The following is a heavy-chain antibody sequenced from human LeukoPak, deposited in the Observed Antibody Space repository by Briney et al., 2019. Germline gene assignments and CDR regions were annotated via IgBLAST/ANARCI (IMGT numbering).Heavy chain of an antibody. J-gene: IGHJ5*02. V-gene: IGHV1-18*04. CDR1: GYTFTSYG. D-gene: IGHD3-10*01. Sequence: ASVKVSCKASGYTFTSYGISWVRQAPGQGLEWMGWISAYNGNTNYAQKLQGRVTMTTDTSTSTAYMELRSLRSDDTAVYYCARVSRMVRGENWFDPWGQGTLVTVSS. CDR3: ARVSRMVRGENWFDP. CDR2: ISAYNGNT.